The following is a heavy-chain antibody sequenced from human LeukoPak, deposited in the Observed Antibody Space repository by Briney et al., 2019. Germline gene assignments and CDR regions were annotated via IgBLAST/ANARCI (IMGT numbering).Heavy chain of an antibody. Sequence: PGGSLRLSSAASGFTFCSYNMNWVRQAPGKGLEWVSSISSSSIYIYYADSVKGRFTISRDNAKNSLYLQMNSLRAEDTAVYYCAAVIGDYEVYWGQGTLVTVSS. CDR2: ISSSSIYI. J-gene: IGHJ4*02. D-gene: IGHD4-17*01. CDR1: GFTFCSYN. CDR3: AAVIGDYEVY. V-gene: IGHV3-21*01.